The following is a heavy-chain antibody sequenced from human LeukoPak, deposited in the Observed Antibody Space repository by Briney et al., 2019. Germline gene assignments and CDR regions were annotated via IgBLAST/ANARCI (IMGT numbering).Heavy chain of an antibody. CDR3: AKEGYFGPGIDYYYGLDV. CDR1: GFTFTIYG. D-gene: IGHD3-10*01. CDR2: SSDHNGDK. V-gene: IGHV1-18*01. J-gene: IGHJ6*02. Sequence: GASVTVSFKSTGFTFTIYGITWVRQAPGQGLEWMGWSSDHNGDKKYAQKLQARVTVTANISRSTANMKRRSLRSGDRAEYYGAKEGYFGPGIDYYYGLDVGGRGTKFTAS.